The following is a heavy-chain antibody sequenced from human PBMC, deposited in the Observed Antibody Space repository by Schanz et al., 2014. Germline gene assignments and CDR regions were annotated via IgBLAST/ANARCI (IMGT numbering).Heavy chain of an antibody. D-gene: IGHD6-6*01. CDR1: GYTFISYG. CDR2: ISPDTGNT. CDR3: ARDQSPYTSASYVRYFDF. V-gene: IGHV1-18*01. Sequence: QVQLVQSGAEVKKPGASVKVSCKASGYTFISYGIKWVRQAPGQGLEWMGWISPDTGNTHYFDKMEGSVTMTTDTSTSTAFMELRSLRSDDTAVYYCARDQSPYTSASYVRYFDFWGQGTLVTVSS. J-gene: IGHJ4*02.